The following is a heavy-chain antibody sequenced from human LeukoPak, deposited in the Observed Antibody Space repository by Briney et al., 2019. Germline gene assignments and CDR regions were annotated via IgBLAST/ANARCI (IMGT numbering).Heavy chain of an antibody. D-gene: IGHD3-10*01. V-gene: IGHV1-2*02. CDR1: GYTFTGYY. CDR2: INPNSGGT. Sequence: ASVKVSCTASGYTFTGYYMHWVRQAPGQGLEWMGWINPNSGGTNYAQKFQGRVTMTRDTSISTAYMELSRLRSDDTAVYYCAIVLYYYGSGSPTLDYWGQGTLVTVSS. CDR3: AIVLYYYGSGSPTLDY. J-gene: IGHJ4*02.